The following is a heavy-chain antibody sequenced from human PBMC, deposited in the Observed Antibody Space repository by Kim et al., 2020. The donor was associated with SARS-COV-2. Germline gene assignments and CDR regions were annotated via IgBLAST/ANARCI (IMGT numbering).Heavy chain of an antibody. D-gene: IGHD6-19*01. Sequence: GGSLRLYCAASGFTFSSYSMNWVRQAPGKGLEWISSISSSSSYIYYADSVKGRFTISRDNARASLYLQMNSLRAEDTAVYYCARVLTSGWSYFDYWGQGT. V-gene: IGHV3-21*04. CDR3: ARVLTSGWSYFDY. CDR2: ISSSSSYI. CDR1: GFTFSSYS. J-gene: IGHJ4*02.